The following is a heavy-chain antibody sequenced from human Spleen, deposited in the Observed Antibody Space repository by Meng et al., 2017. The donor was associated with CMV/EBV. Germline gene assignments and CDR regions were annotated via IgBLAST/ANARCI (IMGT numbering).Heavy chain of an antibody. CDR1: GSWFNRFY. CDR3: TRRPLGSTRPFDY. V-gene: IGHV1-2*06. J-gene: IGHJ4*02. D-gene: IGHD1-26*01. CDR2: INPKSGDT. Sequence: SGSWFNRFYIVWVRQAPGQGLEWMGHINPKSGDTKYAQQFAGRVSMTRDTSIATVYMELSSLRSDDTAFYYCTRRPLGSTRPFDYWGQGTLVTVSS.